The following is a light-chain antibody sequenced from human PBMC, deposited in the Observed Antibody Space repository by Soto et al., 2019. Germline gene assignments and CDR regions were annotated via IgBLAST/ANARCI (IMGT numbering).Light chain of an antibody. CDR3: QHFGSSRGT. J-gene: IGKJ1*01. CDR1: QSVYSSY. Sequence: EIVCAQSPGTLSLSPGERAALSCRASQSVYSSYLACYHQRPRQAPRLLIYGASSRATAIPASFSGSGSGTDFTLHISRLEPEDFAVYYCQHFGSSRGTFGQGTKVDIK. CDR2: GAS. V-gene: IGKV3-20*01.